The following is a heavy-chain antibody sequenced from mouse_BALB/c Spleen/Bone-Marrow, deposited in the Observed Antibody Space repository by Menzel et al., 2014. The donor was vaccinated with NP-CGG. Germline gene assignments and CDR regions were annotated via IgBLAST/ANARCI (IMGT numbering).Heavy chain of an antibody. V-gene: IGHV1S56*01. CDR3: ARTDSSGSWFAY. D-gene: IGHD3-2*01. Sequence: QLQLQQSGPELVKPGASLMMSCKSSSYTFTSYYIHWVKQRPGQGLEWMGLIYPGDGSTKYNEKFKGKTTLTADKSSSTDSMLLSSLTSEDSAIYFCARTDSSGSWFAYWGQGTLVTDSP. J-gene: IGHJ3*01. CDR1: SYTFTSYY. CDR2: IYPGDGST.